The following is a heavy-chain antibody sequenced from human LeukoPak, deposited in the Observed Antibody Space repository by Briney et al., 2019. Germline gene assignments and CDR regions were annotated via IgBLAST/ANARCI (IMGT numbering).Heavy chain of an antibody. J-gene: IGHJ4*02. D-gene: IGHD3-16*01. CDR2: IKQDGSDI. V-gene: IGHV3-7*01. CDR1: GFTFSSYA. Sequence: GGSLRLSCAASGFTFSSYAMSWVRQAPGKGLEWVANIKQDGSDIYYVDSVKGRFTIYRDNAKNSLYLQMSSLRAEDTAVYYCTRGGRLHPQSPYWGQGTLVTVSS. CDR3: TRGGRLHPQSPY.